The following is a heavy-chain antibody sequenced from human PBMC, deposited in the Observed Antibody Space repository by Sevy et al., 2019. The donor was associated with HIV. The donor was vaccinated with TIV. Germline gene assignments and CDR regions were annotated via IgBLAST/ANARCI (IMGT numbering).Heavy chain of an antibody. CDR1: GFAFSDYD. Sequence: GGSLRLSCVASGFAFSDYDMHWVRQAPGKGLEWVAVIWYDGNNQHYADSVRGRFTISRDNSKNTLYLQLSSLRAEDTAVYYCARDPRIFGDYLLTYFDYWGQGVLVTVSS. CDR3: ARDPRIFGDYLLTYFDY. J-gene: IGHJ4*02. D-gene: IGHD4-17*01. V-gene: IGHV3-33*01. CDR2: IWYDGNNQ.